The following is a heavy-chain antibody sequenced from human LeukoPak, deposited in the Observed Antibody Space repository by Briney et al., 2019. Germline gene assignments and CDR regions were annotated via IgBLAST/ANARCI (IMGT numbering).Heavy chain of an antibody. Sequence: SETLSLTCTVSGGSISSYYWSWIRQPPGKGLEWIGYIYYSGSTNYNPSLKSRVTISVDTSKNQFSLKLSSVTAADTAVYYCARGEYYYGSGSWGQGALVTVSS. J-gene: IGHJ4*02. CDR3: ARGEYYYGSGS. V-gene: IGHV4-59*01. D-gene: IGHD3-10*01. CDR2: IYYSGST. CDR1: GGSISSYY.